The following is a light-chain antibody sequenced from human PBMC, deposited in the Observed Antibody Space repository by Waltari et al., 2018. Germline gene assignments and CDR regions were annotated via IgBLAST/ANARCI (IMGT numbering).Light chain of an antibody. V-gene: IGLV3-1*01. J-gene: IGLJ2*01. CDR2: QDK. CDR1: KLGDKY. Sequence: SYELTQPPSVSVSPGQTATITCSGDKLGDKYASWYQQKAGQSPVLVIYQDKKRPSGIPERFSGSNSGNRANLTISGTQAVDEADYYCQAWDSNTFVVFGGGTRLTVL. CDR3: QAWDSNTFVV.